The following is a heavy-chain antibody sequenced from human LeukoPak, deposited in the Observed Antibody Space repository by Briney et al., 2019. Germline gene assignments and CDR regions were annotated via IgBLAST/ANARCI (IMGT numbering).Heavy chain of an antibody. CDR2: IYTSGST. V-gene: IGHV4-4*09. CDR1: DGSISSYY. Sequence: PSETLSLTCTVSDGSISSYYWSWIRQPPGKGLEWIGYIYTSGSTNYNPSLKSRVTISVDTSKNQFSLKLSSVTAADTAVYYCARQVPSNWGSVDYWGQGTLVTVSS. J-gene: IGHJ4*02. D-gene: IGHD7-27*01. CDR3: ARQVPSNWGSVDY.